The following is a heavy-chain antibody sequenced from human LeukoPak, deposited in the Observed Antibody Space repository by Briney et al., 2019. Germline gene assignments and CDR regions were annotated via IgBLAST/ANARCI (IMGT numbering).Heavy chain of an antibody. CDR3: ARVTPAGAWLGYFDY. J-gene: IGHJ4*02. V-gene: IGHV4-39*07. CDR1: GGSISSSTYY. CDR2: VHYSGGS. D-gene: IGHD6-19*01. Sequence: PSETLSLTCTASGGSISSSTYYWGWIRQSPGKGLEWIGSVHYSGGSYYSPSLKSRVTISLNTSKNQFSLKLSSVTAADTAVYYCARVTPAGAWLGYFDYWGQGTLVTVSS.